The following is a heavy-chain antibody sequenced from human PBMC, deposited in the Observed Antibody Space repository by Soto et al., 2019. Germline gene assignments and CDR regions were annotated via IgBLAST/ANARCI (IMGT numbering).Heavy chain of an antibody. V-gene: IGHV3-23*01. CDR3: AKDHTVVIRDAFDI. CDR1: GFTFSSYA. J-gene: IGHJ3*02. D-gene: IGHD3-22*01. Sequence: EVQILESGGGLVQPGGSLRLSCAASGFTFSSYAMYWVRQAPGKGLAWVSGISDNGTGTYYADSVKGRFTISRDNSKNTVYLQMKSLRAEDTAVYYCAKDHTVVIRDAFDIWGQGTMVNVSS. CDR2: ISDNGTGT.